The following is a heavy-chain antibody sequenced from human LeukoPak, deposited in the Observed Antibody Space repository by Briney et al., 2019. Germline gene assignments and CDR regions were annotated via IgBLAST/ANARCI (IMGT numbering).Heavy chain of an antibody. V-gene: IGHV4-59*01. D-gene: IGHD1-1*01. Sequence: PSETLSLTRTVSGGSISSYYWSWIRQPPGKGLEWIGYIYYSGSTNYNPSLKSRVTISVDTSKNQFSLKLSSVTAADTAVYYCARGVGTTAHYYYGMDVWGQGTTVTVSS. CDR1: GGSISSYY. J-gene: IGHJ6*02. CDR3: ARGVGTTAHYYYGMDV. CDR2: IYYSGST.